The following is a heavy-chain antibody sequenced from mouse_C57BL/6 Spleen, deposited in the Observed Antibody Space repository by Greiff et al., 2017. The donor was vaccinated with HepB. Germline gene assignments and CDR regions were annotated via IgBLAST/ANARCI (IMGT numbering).Heavy chain of an antibody. J-gene: IGHJ2*01. Sequence: QVQLQQPGAELVRPGSSVKLSCKASGYTFTSYWMDWVKQRPGQGLEWIGNIYPSDSETHYNQKFKDKATLTVDKSSSTAYMQLISLTSADSAVYYCAREGGYYFDYWGQGTTLTVSS. CDR2: IYPSDSET. CDR3: AREGGYYFDY. V-gene: IGHV1-61*01. CDR1: GYTFTSYW.